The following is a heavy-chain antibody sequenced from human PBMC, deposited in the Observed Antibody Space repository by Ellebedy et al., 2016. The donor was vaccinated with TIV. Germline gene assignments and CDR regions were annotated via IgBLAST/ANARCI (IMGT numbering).Heavy chain of an antibody. Sequence: AASVTVSCKASGYTFTGYYMHWVRQAPGQGLEWMGWINPNSGGTNYAQKFQGRVTMTRDTSISTAYMELSRLRSDDTAVYYCARFGAYGSGSYRWFDPWGQGTLVTVSS. CDR3: ARFGAYGSGSYRWFDP. CDR2: INPNSGGT. CDR1: GYTFTGYY. D-gene: IGHD3-10*01. V-gene: IGHV1-2*02. J-gene: IGHJ5*02.